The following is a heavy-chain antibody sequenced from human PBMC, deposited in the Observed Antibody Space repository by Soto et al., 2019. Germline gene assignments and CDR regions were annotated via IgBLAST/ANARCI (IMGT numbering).Heavy chain of an antibody. J-gene: IGHJ4*02. V-gene: IGHV4-59*08. CDR3: ARAVGDPLYDLDY. CDR2: TDYSGNT. CDR1: SDSISSYY. Sequence: QVQLQESGPGLVRPSETLSLTCTVSSDSISSYYWIWIRQSPGKGLAWIGYTDYSGNTNYNTSLKSRVTISGDTSKNQFSLRLSSVTAADTAVYYCARAVGDPLYDLDYWGQGTLVTVSS. D-gene: IGHD6-19*01.